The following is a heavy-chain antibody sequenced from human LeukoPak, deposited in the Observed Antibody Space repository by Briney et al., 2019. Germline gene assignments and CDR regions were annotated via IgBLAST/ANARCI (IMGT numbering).Heavy chain of an antibody. J-gene: IGHJ4*02. CDR3: ARGGDIVVVPAAQALDH. CDR2: IYSGGST. Sequence: GGSLRLSCAASGFTVSSNYMSWVRQAPGKGLEWVSVIYSGGSTYYADSVKGRFTISRDNSKNSLYLQMNSLRAEDTAVYYCARGGDIVVVPAAQALDHWGQGTLVTVSS. V-gene: IGHV3-53*01. D-gene: IGHD2-2*01. CDR1: GFTVSSNY.